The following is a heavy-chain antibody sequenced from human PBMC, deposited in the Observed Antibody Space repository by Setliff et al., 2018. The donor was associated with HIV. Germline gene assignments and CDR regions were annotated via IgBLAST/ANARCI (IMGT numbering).Heavy chain of an antibody. CDR2: ISSSSSYV. Sequence: PGGSLRLSCAASGFTFSSYSMNWVRQAPGKGLEWVSSISSSSSYVYYADSVKGRFTISRDNAKNSLYLQMNSLRAEDTAVYYCARDRPRGGGSLDAFDIWGQGTMVTVSS. D-gene: IGHD1-26*01. V-gene: IGHV3-21*01. CDR3: ARDRPRGGGSLDAFDI. J-gene: IGHJ3*02. CDR1: GFTFSSYS.